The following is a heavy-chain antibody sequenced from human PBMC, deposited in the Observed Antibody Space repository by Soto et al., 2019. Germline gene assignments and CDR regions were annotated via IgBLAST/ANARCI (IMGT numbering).Heavy chain of an antibody. V-gene: IGHV1-69*01. J-gene: IGHJ4*02. CDR1: GGTLSSYT. CDR2: IIPIFGTA. CDR3: AVRGYRFGYEDY. Sequence: QVQLVQSGAEGKKPGSSVKVSCETSGGTLSSYTINWVRQAPGQGLEWMGGIIPIFGTANYAQKFQGRVTITADESTSTVYMELSSLRSEDTAVYSCAVRGYRFGYEDYWGQGTLVTVSS. D-gene: IGHD5-18*01.